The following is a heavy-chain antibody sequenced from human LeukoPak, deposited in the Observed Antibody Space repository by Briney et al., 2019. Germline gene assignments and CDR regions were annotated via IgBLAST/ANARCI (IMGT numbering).Heavy chain of an antibody. CDR1: GFTFNNFW. Sequence: GVSLRLSCAASGFTFNNFWMSWVRQAPGKGREWISRIKSQTDDGTADYAAPVKGRFTISRDDSKTTLFLQMNSLKTEDTAMYYCATDLLDYWGRGTLVTVSS. CDR3: ATDLLDY. J-gene: IGHJ4*02. V-gene: IGHV3-15*01. CDR2: IKSQTDDGTA.